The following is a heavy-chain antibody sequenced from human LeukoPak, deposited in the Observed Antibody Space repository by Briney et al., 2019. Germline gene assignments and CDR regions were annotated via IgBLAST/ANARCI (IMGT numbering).Heavy chain of an antibody. CDR1: GFTFINYW. CDR2: INNDGGDT. V-gene: IGHV3-74*01. CDR3: ARGGSNHAFDI. Sequence: GGSLRLSCTVSGFTFINYWIHWVRQPPGKGLVWVSRINNDGGDTIYADSVRGRFTISRDNVKNTLYLQMNSLGAEDTAVYYCARGGSNHAFDIWGQGTVVTVSS. J-gene: IGHJ3*02.